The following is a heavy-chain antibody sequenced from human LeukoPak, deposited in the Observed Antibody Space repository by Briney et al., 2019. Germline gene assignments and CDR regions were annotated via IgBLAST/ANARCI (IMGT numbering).Heavy chain of an antibody. CDR1: GGSISSNRFY. J-gene: IGHJ4*02. Sequence: SETLSLTSTVSGGSISSNRFYWGWMRQPPGKGLEWIGSVYDSGTTYYNPSLRSRVTIFVDTSKNQFSLGLNSVTAADTAVYYCVSQNNYADYFDYWGQGTLVTVSS. CDR2: VYDSGTT. V-gene: IGHV4-39*01. CDR3: VSQNNYADYFDY. D-gene: IGHD5-24*01.